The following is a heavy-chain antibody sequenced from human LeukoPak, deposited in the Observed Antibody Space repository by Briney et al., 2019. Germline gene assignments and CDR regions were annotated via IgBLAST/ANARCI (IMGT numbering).Heavy chain of an antibody. V-gene: IGHV1-69*05. CDR1: GGTFSRYA. D-gene: IGHD2-15*01. J-gene: IGHJ6*03. CDR2: INPIFGKA. Sequence: GASVKVSCKASGGTFSRYAISWVRQAPGQGLEWMGGINPIFGKANYAQKCQGRVTITTDESTSTAYMELSSLRSEDAAVYYCERGADCCGGSCCYYYYMDDWGKGTTVTVSS. CDR3: ERGADCCGGSCCYYYYMDD.